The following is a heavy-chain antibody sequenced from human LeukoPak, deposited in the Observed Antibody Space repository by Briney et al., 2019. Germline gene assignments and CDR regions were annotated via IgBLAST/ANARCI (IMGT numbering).Heavy chain of an antibody. J-gene: IGHJ4*02. CDR2: ISSSSSYI. D-gene: IGHD3-10*01. CDR1: GFTFSSYS. CDR3: ARVADMVRGVIHYYFDC. Sequence: PGGSLRLSCAASGFTFSSYSMNWVRQAPGKGLEWVSSISSSSSYIYYADSVKGRFTISRDNAKNSLYLQMNSLRAEDTAVYYCARVADMVRGVIHYYFDCWGQGTLVTVSS. V-gene: IGHV3-21*01.